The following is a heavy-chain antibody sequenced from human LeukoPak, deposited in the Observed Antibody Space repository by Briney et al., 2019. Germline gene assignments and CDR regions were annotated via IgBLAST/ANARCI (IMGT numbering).Heavy chain of an antibody. V-gene: IGHV3-30*02. CDR3: AARERGIAVAGTD. Sequence: GGSLRLSCAASGFTFNTYGMHWVRQAPGKGLGGVAFIRYDGSNKYYADSVKGRFTISRDNSKNTLYLQMNSLRAEDTAVYYCAARERGIAVAGTDWGQGTLVTVSS. CDR2: IRYDGSNK. J-gene: IGHJ4*02. D-gene: IGHD6-19*01. CDR1: GFTFNTYG.